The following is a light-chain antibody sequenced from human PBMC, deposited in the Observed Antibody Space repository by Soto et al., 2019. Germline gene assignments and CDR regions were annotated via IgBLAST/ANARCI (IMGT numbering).Light chain of an antibody. Sequence: QTVVTQEPSLTVSPGGTVTLTCGSSTGAVTSNHHPYWFQQKASQAPRTLIYDTSNKHSWTPARFSGSLLGDKAALTLSGAQSEDEAQYYCLLSYNGARVFGGGTKLTVL. CDR1: TGAVTSNHH. V-gene: IGLV7-46*01. CDR3: LLSYNGARV. CDR2: DTS. J-gene: IGLJ2*01.